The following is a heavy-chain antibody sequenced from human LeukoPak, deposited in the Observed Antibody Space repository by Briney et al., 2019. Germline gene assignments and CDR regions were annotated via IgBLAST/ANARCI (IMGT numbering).Heavy chain of an antibody. CDR3: AREGYYDSSGYYYVVPDY. V-gene: IGHV3-11*04. CDR1: GFTFSDYY. J-gene: IGHJ4*02. Sequence: GGSLRLSCAASGFTFSDYYMSWIRQAPGKGLEWVSYISSSGSTIYYADSVKGRFTISGDNAKNSLYLQMNSLRAEDTAVYYCAREGYYDSSGYYYVVPDYWGQGTLVTVSS. D-gene: IGHD3-22*01. CDR2: ISSSGSTI.